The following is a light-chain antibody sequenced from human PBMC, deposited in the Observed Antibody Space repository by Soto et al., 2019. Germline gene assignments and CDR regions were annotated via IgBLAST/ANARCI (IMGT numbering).Light chain of an antibody. Sequence: DIQMNHSPSTLSASVGDRVTITCRASQSISSWLAWYQQKPGKAPKFLMYKASTLESGVPSSFSGSGSGTEFTLTISRLQPDDCATYYCQQYSTYPVTFGGGTRVPIK. CDR1: QSISSW. CDR3: QQYSTYPVT. CDR2: KAS. V-gene: IGKV1-5*03. J-gene: IGKJ4*01.